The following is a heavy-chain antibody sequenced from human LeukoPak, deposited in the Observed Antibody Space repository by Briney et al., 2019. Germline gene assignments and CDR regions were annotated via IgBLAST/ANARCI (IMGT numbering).Heavy chain of an antibody. CDR1: GFTFSSYW. J-gene: IGHJ4*02. V-gene: IGHV3-74*01. D-gene: IGHD3-10*01. CDR3: AKDNAYYYADY. CDR2: INSDGSST. Sequence: PGGSLRLSRAASGFTFSSYWMHWVRQAPGKGLVWVSRINSDGSSTSYADSVKGRFTISRDNSKNTLYLQMNSLRAEDTAVYYCAKDNAYYYADYWGQGTLVTVSS.